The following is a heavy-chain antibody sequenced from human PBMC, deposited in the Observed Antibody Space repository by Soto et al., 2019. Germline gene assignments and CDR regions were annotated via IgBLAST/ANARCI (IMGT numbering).Heavy chain of an antibody. CDR1: GYFFTSYG. V-gene: IGHV1-18*01. D-gene: IGHD2-2*02. J-gene: IGHJ5*02. CDR3: ARDPIPAAIGSFWFDP. Sequence: ASVKVSCKACGYFFTSYGISWVRQAPGQGLEWMGWISAYNGNTNYAQKLQGRVTMTTDTSTSTAYMELRSLRSDDTAVYYCARDPIPAAIGSFWFDPWGQGTLVTVSS. CDR2: ISAYNGNT.